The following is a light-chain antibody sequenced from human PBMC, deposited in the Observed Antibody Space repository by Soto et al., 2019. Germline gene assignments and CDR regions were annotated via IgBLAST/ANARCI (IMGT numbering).Light chain of an antibody. J-gene: IGLJ1*01. CDR2: DVS. V-gene: IGLV2-14*01. Sequence: QSVLTQPASVSGSPGQSITISCTGTSSDVCGYNYVSWYQQHPGKAPKFMIYDVSNRPSGVSNRFSGSKSGNTASLTISGLQAEGEADYYCSSYTTSNTRQIVFGTGTKVTVL. CDR3: SSYTTSNTRQIV. CDR1: SSDVCGYNY.